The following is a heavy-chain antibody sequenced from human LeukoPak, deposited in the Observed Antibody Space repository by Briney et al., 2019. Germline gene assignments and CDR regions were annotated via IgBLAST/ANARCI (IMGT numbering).Heavy chain of an antibody. CDR1: GGSFSTYY. Sequence: SETLSLTCTVQGGSFSTYYWSWIRQPPGKGLEWIGHFYYNGSTSYSPSPKSRVTISVDTSRNQFSLKLTSVTAADTAVYFCARGQGGNYYLNYFDYWGQGALVTVSP. D-gene: IGHD1-26*01. J-gene: IGHJ4*02. CDR3: ARGQGGNYYLNYFDY. CDR2: FYYNGST. V-gene: IGHV4-59*01.